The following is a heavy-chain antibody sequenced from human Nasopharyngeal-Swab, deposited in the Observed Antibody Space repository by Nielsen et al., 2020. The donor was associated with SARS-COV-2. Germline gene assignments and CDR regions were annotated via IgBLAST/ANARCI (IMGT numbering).Heavy chain of an antibody. CDR2: INSDGSNT. V-gene: IGHV3-74*01. CDR3: ASHVDTAMAEFDP. CDR1: GFTFSSYW. D-gene: IGHD5-18*01. Sequence: GGSLRLSCAASGFTFSSYWMHWVRQAPGKGLVWVSRINSDGSNTSYADSVKGRFTISRDNAKNTLYLQMNSLRAEDTAVYYCASHVDTAMAEFDPWGQGTLVTVSS. J-gene: IGHJ5*02.